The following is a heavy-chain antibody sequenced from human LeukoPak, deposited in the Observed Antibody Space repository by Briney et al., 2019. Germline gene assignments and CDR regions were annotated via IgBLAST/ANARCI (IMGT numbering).Heavy chain of an antibody. CDR2: MWYDGSNK. V-gene: IGHV3-33*01. CDR1: GFTFSSYG. Sequence: PGGSLRLSCAAPGFTFSSYGMHWVRQAPGKGLEWVAVMWYDGSNKYYADSVKGRFTISRDNSKNTLYLQMNSLRAEDTAVYYCAREWRYYDSSGYYDYWGQGTLVTVSS. J-gene: IGHJ4*02. CDR3: AREWRYYDSSGYYDY. D-gene: IGHD3-22*01.